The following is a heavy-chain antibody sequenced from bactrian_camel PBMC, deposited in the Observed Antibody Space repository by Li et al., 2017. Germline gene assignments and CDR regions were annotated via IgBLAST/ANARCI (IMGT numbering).Heavy chain of an antibody. V-gene: IGHV3S10*01. CDR1: GFSFTNYD. J-gene: IGHJ4*01. Sequence: VQLVESGGGSVQAGGSLRLSCTTSGFSFTNYDMSWVRQAPGKGLEWVSSIYTESEIYYADSVKGRFTVSRDNAWNMLYLQLNNLKIEDTAMYYCAKSDLDWGQGTQ. CDR2: IYTESEI. CDR3: AKSDLD.